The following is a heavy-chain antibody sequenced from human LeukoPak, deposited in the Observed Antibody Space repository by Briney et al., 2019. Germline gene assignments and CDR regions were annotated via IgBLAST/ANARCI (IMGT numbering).Heavy chain of an antibody. J-gene: IGHJ4*02. V-gene: IGHV3-66*01. D-gene: IGHD2-15*01. CDR1: GFIGGDGY. CDR3: AGASSNGVAIDATFFDL. Sequence: PGGSLRLSCAVSGFIGGDGYMNWVRQAPGKGLEWLSVIYRGGATYYADSVKGRFFISRDSSKNTWHLQLNSLRGEDTAVYYCAGASSNGVAIDATFFDLWGQGTRVIVSS. CDR2: IYRGGAT.